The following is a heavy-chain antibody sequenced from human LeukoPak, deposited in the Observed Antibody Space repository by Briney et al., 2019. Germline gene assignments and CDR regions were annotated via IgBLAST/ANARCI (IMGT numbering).Heavy chain of an antibody. Sequence: SETLSLTCAVYGGSFSGYYWSWIRQPPGKGLEWIGEINHRGSTNYNPSLKSRGTISLDTSKKQFSLKLSSVTAADTAVYYCARHNYDSSGYPGDYYYYMDVWGKGTTVTVSS. V-gene: IGHV4-34*01. CDR3: ARHNYDSSGYPGDYYYYMDV. J-gene: IGHJ6*03. D-gene: IGHD3-22*01. CDR1: GGSFSGYY. CDR2: INHRGST.